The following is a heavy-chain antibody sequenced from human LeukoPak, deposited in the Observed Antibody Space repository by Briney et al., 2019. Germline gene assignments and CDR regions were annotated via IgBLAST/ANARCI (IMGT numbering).Heavy chain of an antibody. Sequence: SETLSLTCNVSGGSISSDNYYWSWIRQPAGEGLEWIGRVYASGTTNYNPSLRSRVSLSVDTSKNQFSLKLSSVTAADTAVYYCARVLSGSGSYFSFAYFDYWGQGTLVTVSS. CDR2: VYASGTT. V-gene: IGHV4-61*02. CDR3: ARVLSGSGSYFSFAYFDY. CDR1: GGSISSDNYY. D-gene: IGHD1-26*01. J-gene: IGHJ4*02.